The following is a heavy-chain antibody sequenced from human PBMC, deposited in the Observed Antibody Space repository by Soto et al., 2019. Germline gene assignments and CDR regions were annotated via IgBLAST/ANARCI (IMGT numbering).Heavy chain of an antibody. V-gene: IGHV4-59*08. CDR2: IYYSGST. Sequence: PGKGLEWIGYIYYSGSTNYNPSLKSRVTISVDTSKNQFSLKLSSVTAADTAVYYCARLGPYFFLAEAGIRDVRSVSAFLLNRSSDL. D-gene: IGHD6-13*01. J-gene: IGHJ2*01. CDR3: ARLGPYFFLAEAGIRDVRSVSAFLLNRSSDL.